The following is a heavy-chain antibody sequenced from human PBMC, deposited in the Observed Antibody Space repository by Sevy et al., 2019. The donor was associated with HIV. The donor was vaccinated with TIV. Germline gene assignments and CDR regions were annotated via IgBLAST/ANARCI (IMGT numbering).Heavy chain of an antibody. D-gene: IGHD5-12*01. Sequence: GESLKISCAASGFTFDDYTMHWVRQVPGKGLEWVSLISWDGGRTYYADSVKGRVTISRDNSKNFLYLQMKSLRSEDTALYYCAKDGHRNRDGYSFDYWGHGTLVTVSS. CDR2: ISWDGGRT. CDR3: AKDGHRNRDGYSFDY. V-gene: IGHV3-43*01. J-gene: IGHJ4*01. CDR1: GFTFDDYT.